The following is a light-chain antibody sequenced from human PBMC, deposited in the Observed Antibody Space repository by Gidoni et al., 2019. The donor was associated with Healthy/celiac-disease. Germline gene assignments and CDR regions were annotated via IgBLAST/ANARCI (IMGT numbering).Light chain of an antibody. Sequence: DIQMTRSPSSLSASVGDRVTITCRASQSISSYLNWYQQKPGKAPKLLIYAASSLQSGVPSRFSGSGSGTDFTLTISSLQPEDFATYYCQQSYSTLTFGQXTKVEIK. CDR1: QSISSY. CDR3: QQSYSTLT. CDR2: AAS. J-gene: IGKJ1*01. V-gene: IGKV1-39*01.